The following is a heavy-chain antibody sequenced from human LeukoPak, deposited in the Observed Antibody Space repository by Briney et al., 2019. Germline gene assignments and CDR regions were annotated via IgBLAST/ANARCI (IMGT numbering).Heavy chain of an antibody. CDR1: GFTFDDYG. CDR3: ARGGKAMVPLSYYYYYMDV. D-gene: IGHD3-10*01. CDR2: INWNGGST. J-gene: IGHJ6*03. V-gene: IGHV3-20*04. Sequence: GGSLRLSCAASGFTFDDYGMSWVRQAPGKGLEWVSGINWNGGSTGYADSVKGRFTISRDNAKNSLYLQMNSLRAEDTALYYCARGGKAMVPLSYYYYYMDVWGKGTTVTVSS.